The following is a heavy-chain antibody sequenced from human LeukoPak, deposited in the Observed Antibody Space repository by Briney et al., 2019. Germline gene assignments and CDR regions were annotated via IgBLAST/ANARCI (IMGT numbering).Heavy chain of an antibody. CDR1: GYTFTSYG. D-gene: IGHD3-10*01. J-gene: IGHJ3*02. CDR2: MNPNSGNT. V-gene: IGHV1-8*02. Sequence: GASVKVSCKASGYTFTSYGISWVRQAPGQGLEWMGWMNPNSGNTGYAQKFQGRVTMTRNTSISTAYMELSSLRSEDTAVYYCARGRSMVRGKIDAFDIWGQGTMVTVSS. CDR3: ARGRSMVRGKIDAFDI.